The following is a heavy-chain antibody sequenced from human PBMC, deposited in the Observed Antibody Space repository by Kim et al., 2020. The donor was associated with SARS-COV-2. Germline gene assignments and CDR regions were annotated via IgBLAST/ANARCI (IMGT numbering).Heavy chain of an antibody. D-gene: IGHD3-22*01. Sequence: GGSLRLSCAASGFTFSSYGMHWVRQAPGKGLEWVAVISYDGSNKYYADSVKGRFTISRDNSKNTLYLQMNSLRAEDTAVYYCARGGPYSSGYYFADYWG. CDR1: GFTFSSYG. CDR3: ARGGPYSSGYYFADY. V-gene: IGHV3-33*05. J-gene: IGHJ4*01. CDR2: ISYDGSNK.